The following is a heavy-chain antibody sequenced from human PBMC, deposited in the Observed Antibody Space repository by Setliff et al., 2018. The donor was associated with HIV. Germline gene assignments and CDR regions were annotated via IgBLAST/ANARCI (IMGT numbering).Heavy chain of an antibody. CDR3: ARDDPAGGIDF. Sequence: GESLKISCAASGFTFSIYEMNWVRQAPGKGLEWVSYMTASGSNIYYADSVKGRFTISRDNAKNSLYLQMNSLRAEDTAIYYCARDDPAGGIDFWGQGTLVTVS. V-gene: IGHV3-48*03. J-gene: IGHJ4*02. D-gene: IGHD1-26*01. CDR2: MTASGSNI. CDR1: GFTFSIYE.